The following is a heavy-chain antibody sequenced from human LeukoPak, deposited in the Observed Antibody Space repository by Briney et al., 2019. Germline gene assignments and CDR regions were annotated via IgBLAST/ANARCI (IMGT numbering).Heavy chain of an antibody. CDR3: ARFSNDYLDY. Sequence: PSETLSLTCAVSGGSISSGGYSWSWIRQPPGNGLEWIGYIYRSASTYYNPSLKSRVTISVDRSKNQFSLKLSSVTAADTAVYYCARFSNDYLDYWGQGTLVTVSS. CDR2: IYRSAST. V-gene: IGHV4-30-2*01. CDR1: GGSISSGGYS. J-gene: IGHJ4*02.